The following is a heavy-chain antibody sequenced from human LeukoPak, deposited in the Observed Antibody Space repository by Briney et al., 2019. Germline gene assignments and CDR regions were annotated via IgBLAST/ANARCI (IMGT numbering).Heavy chain of an antibody. V-gene: IGHV5-51*01. D-gene: IGHD3-10*01. J-gene: IGHJ4*02. CDR1: GYSFTSYW. CDR2: IYPGDSDT. CDR3: ARPAMVRGPYFDY. Sequence: PGESLKISCKGSGYSFTSYWIGWVRQMPGKGLEWMGIIYPGDSDTRYSPSFQSQVTISADKSISTGYLQWSSLKASDTAMYYCARPAMVRGPYFDYWGQGTLVTVSS.